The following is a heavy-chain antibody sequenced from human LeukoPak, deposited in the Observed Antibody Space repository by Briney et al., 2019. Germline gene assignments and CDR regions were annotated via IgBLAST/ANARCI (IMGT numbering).Heavy chain of an antibody. J-gene: IGHJ4*02. CDR2: INPDNGGT. D-gene: IGHD5-12*01. Sequence: ASVKVSCKASGYTFTDYYMHWVRQAPGQGLEWMGWINPDNGGTNYAQKFQGRVTMTRDMSISTAYMELSRLRSDDTAVYYCARDPSNSGYDYLYYFDYWGQGTQVTVSS. CDR3: ARDPSNSGYDYLYYFDY. CDR1: GYTFTDYY. V-gene: IGHV1-2*02.